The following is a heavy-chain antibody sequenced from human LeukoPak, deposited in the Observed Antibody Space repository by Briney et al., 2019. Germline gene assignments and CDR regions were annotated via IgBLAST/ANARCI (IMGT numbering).Heavy chain of an antibody. CDR1: GGSISSYY. CDR2: IYSSGST. J-gene: IGHJ4*02. D-gene: IGHD1-26*01. Sequence: SEALSLTCTVSGGSISSYYWSWIRQPAGKGLEWIGRIYSSGSTNYNPSLKSQVIMSVDTSKNQFSLKLTSVTAADTAVYYCAREPNYSGSYLPDYWGQGTLVTVSS. CDR3: AREPNYSGSYLPDY. V-gene: IGHV4-4*07.